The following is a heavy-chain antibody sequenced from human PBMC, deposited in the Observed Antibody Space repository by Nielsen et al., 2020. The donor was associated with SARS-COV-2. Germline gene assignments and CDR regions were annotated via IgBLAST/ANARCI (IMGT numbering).Heavy chain of an antibody. D-gene: IGHD6-13*01. V-gene: IGHV3-30*03. Sequence: GGSLRLSCAASGFTFSDYAMAWVRQTPGKGLEWVAVISYDGSNEHYADSVKGRFTISRDDSKSTLYLQMDGLRAEDTAVYYCARDNAASFDTWGQGTLVTVSS. J-gene: IGHJ5*02. CDR1: GFTFSDYA. CDR3: ARDNAASFDT. CDR2: ISYDGSNE.